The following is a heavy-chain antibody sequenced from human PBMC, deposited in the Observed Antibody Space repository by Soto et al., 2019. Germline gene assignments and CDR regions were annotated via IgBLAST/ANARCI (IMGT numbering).Heavy chain of an antibody. J-gene: IGHJ3*02. CDR3: ARIPQGYQLLPYAFDI. Sequence: NPSETLSLTCAVSGGSISSGDYSWSWIRQPPGKGLEWIGYIYHSGSTYYNPSLKSRVTISVDRSKKQFSLKLISVTAADTAVYYCARIPQGYQLLPYAFDIWGQGTMVTVSS. D-gene: IGHD2-2*01. CDR1: GGSISSGDYS. CDR2: IYHSGST. V-gene: IGHV4-30-2*01.